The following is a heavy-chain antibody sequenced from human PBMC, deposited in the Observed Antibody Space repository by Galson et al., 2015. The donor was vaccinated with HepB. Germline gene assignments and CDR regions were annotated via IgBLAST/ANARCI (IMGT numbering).Heavy chain of an antibody. CDR1: GFTFSNAW. V-gene: IGHV3-15*07. D-gene: IGHD6-13*01. Sequence: SLRLSCAASGFTFSNAWMNWVRQAPGKGLEWVGRIKSKTDGGTTDYAAPVKGRFTISRDDSKNTLYLQMNSLKTEDTAVYYCTTDHPGIAAAGSGGGFDYWGQGTLVTVSS. CDR3: TTDHPGIAAAGSGGGFDY. J-gene: IGHJ4*02. CDR2: IKSKTDGGTT.